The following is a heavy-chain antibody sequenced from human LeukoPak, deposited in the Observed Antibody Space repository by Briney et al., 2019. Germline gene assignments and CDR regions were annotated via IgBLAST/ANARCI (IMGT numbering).Heavy chain of an antibody. D-gene: IGHD6-13*01. CDR3: ARGVYIAAAQYAY. CDR1: GGSISSYY. Sequence: SETLSLTCTVSGGSISSYYWSWIRQPPGKGLEWIGYIYYSGSTNYNPSLKSRVTISVDTSKNQFSLKLSSVTAADTAVYYCARGVYIAAAQYAYWGQGALVTVSS. J-gene: IGHJ4*02. V-gene: IGHV4-59*01. CDR2: IYYSGST.